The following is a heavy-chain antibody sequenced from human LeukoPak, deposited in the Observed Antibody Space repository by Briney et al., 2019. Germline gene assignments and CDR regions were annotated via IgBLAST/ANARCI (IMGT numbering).Heavy chain of an antibody. J-gene: IGHJ4*02. CDR1: GGSISSHY. Sequence: PSETLSLTCTVSGGSISSHYWSWIRQPPGKGLEWIGYIYYSGSTNYNPSLKSRVTISVDTSKNQFSLKLSPVTAADTAVYYCARSGRRDGYNFDYWGQGTLVTVSS. CDR3: ARSGRRDGYNFDY. CDR2: IYYSGST. V-gene: IGHV4-59*11. D-gene: IGHD5-24*01.